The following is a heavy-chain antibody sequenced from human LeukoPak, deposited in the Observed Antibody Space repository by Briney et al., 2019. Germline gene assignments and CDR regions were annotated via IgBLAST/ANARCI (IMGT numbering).Heavy chain of an antibody. CDR1: GGSISSYY. J-gene: IGHJ4*02. CDR3: SRGGAVAAFFDY. Sequence: SETLSLTCTVSGGSISSYYWSWLRQPPGKGLEWIGYIYYSGSTNYNHSLKSRVTISVDTSKQQFSLTLSSVTAAGTPGYYCSRGGAVAAFFDYWGQGTLVTVSS. V-gene: IGHV4-59*01. D-gene: IGHD6-19*01. CDR2: IYYSGST.